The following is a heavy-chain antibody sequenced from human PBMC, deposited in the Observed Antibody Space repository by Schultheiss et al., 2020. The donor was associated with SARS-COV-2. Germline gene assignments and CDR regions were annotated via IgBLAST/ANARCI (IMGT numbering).Heavy chain of an antibody. CDR3: ARDLVVAATRGVEGPNYYYYYGMDV. CDR2: IWYDGSNK. J-gene: IGHJ6*02. D-gene: IGHD2-15*01. V-gene: IGHV3-33*08. Sequence: GGSLRLSCAASGFTFSSYGMHWVRQAPGKGLEWVAVIWYDGSNKYYADSVKGRFTISRDNSKNTLYLQMNSLRAEDTAVYYCARDLVVAATRGVEGPNYYYYYGMDVWGQGTTVTVSS. CDR1: GFTFSSYG.